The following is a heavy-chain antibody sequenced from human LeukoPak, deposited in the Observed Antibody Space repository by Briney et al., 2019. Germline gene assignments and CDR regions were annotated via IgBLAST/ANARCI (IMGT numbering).Heavy chain of an antibody. V-gene: IGHV1-3*01. D-gene: IGHD3-10*01. J-gene: IGHJ4*02. Sequence: ASVKVSCKASGYTFTGYYMHWVRQAPGQRPEWMGWITAGNGNTKYSQNFQGRVTITRDTSASTAYMELSSLRSEDTAVYYCASLLGVRGVIRYYFDYWGQGTLVTVSS. CDR3: ASLLGVRGVIRYYFDY. CDR2: ITAGNGNT. CDR1: GYTFTGYY.